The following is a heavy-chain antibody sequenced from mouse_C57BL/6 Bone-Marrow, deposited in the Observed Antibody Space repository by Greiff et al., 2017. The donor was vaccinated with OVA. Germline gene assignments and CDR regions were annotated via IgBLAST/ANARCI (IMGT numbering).Heavy chain of an antibody. CDR3: VREGYYYGSRDYFDY. CDR1: GFTFNTYA. Sequence: VQLQQSGGGLVQPKGSLKLSCAASGFTFNTYAMHWVRQAPGKGLEWVARIRSKSSNYATYYADSVKDRFTISRDDSQSMLYLQMNNLKTEDTAMYYCVREGYYYGSRDYFDYWGQGTTLTVSS. D-gene: IGHD1-1*01. V-gene: IGHV10-3*01. CDR2: IRSKSSNYAT. J-gene: IGHJ2*01.